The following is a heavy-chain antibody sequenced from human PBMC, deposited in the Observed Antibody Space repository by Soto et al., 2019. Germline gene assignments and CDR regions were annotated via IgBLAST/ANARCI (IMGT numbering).Heavy chain of an antibody. Sequence: SETLSLTCTVSGGSISSSSYYWGWIRQPPGKGLEWIGSIYYSGSTYYNPSLKSRVTISVDTSKNQFSLKLSSVTAADTAVYYCARLPAGVLNRNWFDPWGQGTLVTVSS. V-gene: IGHV4-39*01. J-gene: IGHJ5*02. CDR3: ARLPAGVLNRNWFDP. CDR2: IYYSGST. D-gene: IGHD3-3*01. CDR1: GGSISSSSYY.